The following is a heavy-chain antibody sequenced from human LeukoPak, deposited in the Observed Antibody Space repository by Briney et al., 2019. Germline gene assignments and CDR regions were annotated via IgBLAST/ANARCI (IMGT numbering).Heavy chain of an antibody. V-gene: IGHV3-7*03. CDR2: IKEDGSEK. Sequence: GGSLRLSCAASGLTFCSYWMSWVRQAPGKGLEWVANIKEDGSEKHYVDSVKGRFTISRDNAENSLYLQMNSLRAEDTAVYYCARDMTMVGRYDPWGQGTLVTVSS. D-gene: IGHD4/OR15-4a*01. CDR1: GLTFCSYW. CDR3: ARDMTMVGRYDP. J-gene: IGHJ5*02.